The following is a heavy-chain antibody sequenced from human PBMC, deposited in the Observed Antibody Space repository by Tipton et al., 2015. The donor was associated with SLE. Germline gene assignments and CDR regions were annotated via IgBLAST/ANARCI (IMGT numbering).Heavy chain of an antibody. CDR3: ARAAYGYLDY. V-gene: IGHV3-30-3*01. CDR1: GFTFSNYA. Sequence: SLRLSCAASGFTFSNYAMHWVRQAPGKGLEWVALISYDGSNKYYADSVKGRFTISRDNSKNTLYLQMNSLRAEDTAVYYCARAAYGYLDYWGQGTLVTVSS. J-gene: IGHJ4*02. CDR2: ISYDGSNK. D-gene: IGHD5-18*01.